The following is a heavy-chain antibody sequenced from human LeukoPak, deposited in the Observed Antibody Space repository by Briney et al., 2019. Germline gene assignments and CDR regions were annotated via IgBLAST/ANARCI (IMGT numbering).Heavy chain of an antibody. CDR2: ISGGSSTM. CDR1: GFTFSDYS. Sequence: QPGGSLRLSCAASGFTFSDYSMNWVRQAPGKGLEWVSYISGGSSTMYYADSVKGRFTISRDNAQNSLYLQMNSLRAEDTAVYYCARHRGQTGYYWSYYYYMDVWGIGTTVTVSS. V-gene: IGHV3-48*01. D-gene: IGHD3-9*01. J-gene: IGHJ6*03. CDR3: ARHRGQTGYYWSYYYYMDV.